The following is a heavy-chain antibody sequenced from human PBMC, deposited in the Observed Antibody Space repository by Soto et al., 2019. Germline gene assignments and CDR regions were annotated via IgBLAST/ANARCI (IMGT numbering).Heavy chain of an antibody. CDR3: ARSYGVQLWLPQRAYYYGMDV. CDR1: GDSVSSNSAA. J-gene: IGHJ6*02. D-gene: IGHD5-18*01. V-gene: IGHV6-1*01. Sequence: SQTLSLTCAISGDSVSSNSAAWNWIRQSPSRGLEWLGRTYYRSKWYNDYAVSVKSRITINPDTSKNQFSLQLNSVTPEDPAVYYCARSYGVQLWLPQRAYYYGMDVWGQGTTVTVSS. CDR2: TYYRSKWYN.